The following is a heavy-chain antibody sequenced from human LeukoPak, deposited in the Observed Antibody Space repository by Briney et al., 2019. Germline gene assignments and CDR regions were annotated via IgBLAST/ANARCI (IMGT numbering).Heavy chain of an antibody. D-gene: IGHD3-22*01. V-gene: IGHV5-51*01. CDR1: GYSFTSYW. Sequence: GESLKISCKGSGYSFTSYWIGWVRQLPGKGLEWMGIIYPDDSDTRYSPPLQGQVTISADKSNRTAYLQWSSLKAADTAMYYCARFRNYYDSSGYLNYWGQGTLVTVSS. J-gene: IGHJ4*02. CDR3: ARFRNYYDSSGYLNY. CDR2: IYPDDSDT.